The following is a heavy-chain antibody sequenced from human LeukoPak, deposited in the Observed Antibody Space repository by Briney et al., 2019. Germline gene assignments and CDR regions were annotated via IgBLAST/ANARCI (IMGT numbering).Heavy chain of an antibody. Sequence: SQTLSLTCAISGDSVSSNSVTWNWIRQSPSRGLEWLGRTYYRSTWYNDYAVSVRGRITVNPDTSKNQFSLHLNSVTPEDTAVYYCVRDPSGSGFAFDSWGQGALVTVSS. CDR3: VRDPSGSGFAFDS. D-gene: IGHD1-1*01. CDR1: GDSVSSNSVT. J-gene: IGHJ4*02. V-gene: IGHV6-1*01. CDR2: TYYRSTWYN.